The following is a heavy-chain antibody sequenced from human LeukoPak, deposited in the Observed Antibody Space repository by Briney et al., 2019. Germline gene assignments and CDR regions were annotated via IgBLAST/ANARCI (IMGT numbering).Heavy chain of an antibody. CDR3: ARGYSYGDY. J-gene: IGHJ4*02. V-gene: IGHV3-48*01. Sequence: GGSLRLSCAASGFTFSSYSMNWVRQAPGKGLEWVSYISSSTSTIYYADSVEGRFTISRDNAKNSLYLQMNSLRAEDTAVYYCARGYSYGDYWGQGTLVTVSS. CDR1: GFTFSSYS. D-gene: IGHD5-18*01. CDR2: ISSSTSTI.